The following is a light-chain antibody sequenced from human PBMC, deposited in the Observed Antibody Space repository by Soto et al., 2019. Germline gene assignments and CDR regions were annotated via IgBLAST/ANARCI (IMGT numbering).Light chain of an antibody. J-gene: IGLJ3*02. CDR2: NTD. Sequence: QAVVTQEPSLTVSPGGTVTLTCAPGTGAVTSGSYPNWFQQKPGQAPRSLIYNTDKRHYSTPTRFSGSLIGGKAALTVSDVQPEDEADYYCLLYYGGSLWMFGGGTKLTVL. CDR1: TGAVTSGSY. CDR3: LLYYGGSLWM. V-gene: IGLV7-43*01.